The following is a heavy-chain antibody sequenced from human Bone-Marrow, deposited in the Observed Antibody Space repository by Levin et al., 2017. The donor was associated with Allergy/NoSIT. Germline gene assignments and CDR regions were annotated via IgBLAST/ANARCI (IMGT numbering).Heavy chain of an antibody. CDR2: LSDDGRVK. CDR1: GFTFSNYA. V-gene: IGHV3-30*04. Sequence: GGSLRLSCAASGFTFSNYAMHWVRQAPGKGLEWVADLSDDGRVKFYADSVKGRFTISRDNSKNTLVLQMDTLRVEDTAFYYCARPFYYSDSGGRYWDWHFDLWGRGTLVTVSS. CDR3: ARPFYYSDSGGRYWDWHFDL. J-gene: IGHJ2*01. D-gene: IGHD3-22*01.